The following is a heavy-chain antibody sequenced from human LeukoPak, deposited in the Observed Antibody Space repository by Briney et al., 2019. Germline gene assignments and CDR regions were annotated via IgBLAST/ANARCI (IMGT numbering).Heavy chain of an antibody. V-gene: IGHV6-1*01. D-gene: IGHD1-26*01. CDR3: ARAPVGGSTIFDS. CDR2: TYFRSKWYY. CDR1: GDSVSSDSAA. Sequence: SQTLSLTCAISGDSVSSDSAAWNWIRQSPSRGLEWLARTYFRSKWYYDYALAVKGRITINPDTSKNQFSLQLNSVTPEDTAVYFCARAPVGGSTIFDSGGQGPLVTVSS. J-gene: IGHJ4*02.